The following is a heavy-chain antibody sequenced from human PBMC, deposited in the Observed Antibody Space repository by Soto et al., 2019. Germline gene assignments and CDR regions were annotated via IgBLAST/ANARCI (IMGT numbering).Heavy chain of an antibody. Sequence: QVQLQESGPGLVKPSQTLSLTCTVSGGSISSGGYYWSWIRQHPGKGLEWIGYIYYSRSTYYNPSLDSRVTISVDTAKIQLSLKLSSVTAADTAVYYCASGSGSYYSWFDPLGQGTLVTVSS. V-gene: IGHV4-31*03. D-gene: IGHD3-10*01. CDR2: IYYSRST. CDR1: GGSISSGGYY. J-gene: IGHJ5*02. CDR3: ASGSGSYYSWFDP.